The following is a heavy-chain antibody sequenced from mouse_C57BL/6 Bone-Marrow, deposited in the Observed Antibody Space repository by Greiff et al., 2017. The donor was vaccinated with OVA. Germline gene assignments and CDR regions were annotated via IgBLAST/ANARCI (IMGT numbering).Heavy chain of an antibody. D-gene: IGHD1-1*01. CDR3: ASDSTTGMDY. CDR2: IWGVGST. J-gene: IGHJ4*01. CDR1: GFSLTSYG. Sequence: VKVEESGPGLVAPSQSLSITCTVSGFSLTSYGVDWVRQSPGKGLEWLGVIWGVGSTNYNSALKSRLSISKDNSKSQVFLKMNSLQTDDTAMYYCASDSTTGMDYWGQGTSVTVSS. V-gene: IGHV2-6*01.